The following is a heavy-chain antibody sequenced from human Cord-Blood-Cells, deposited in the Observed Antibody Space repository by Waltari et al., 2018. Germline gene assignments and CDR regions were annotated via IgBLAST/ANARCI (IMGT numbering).Heavy chain of an antibody. J-gene: IGHJ3*02. V-gene: IGHV1-8*01. CDR3: YSGSDAFDI. CDR1: GYTFTSYD. Sequence: QVQLVQSGAEVKKPGASVKVSCKASGYTFTSYDINWVLQSTGQGLEWMVWMNPNSGNTGYAQDFQIRVTMTRNTSRITAYMWLSSLRSDDTAVYYCYSGSDAFDIWGQGTMVTVSS. CDR2: MNPNSGNT. D-gene: IGHD3-10*01.